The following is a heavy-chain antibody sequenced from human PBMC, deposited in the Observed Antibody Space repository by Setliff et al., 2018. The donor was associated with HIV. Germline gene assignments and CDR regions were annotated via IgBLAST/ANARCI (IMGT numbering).Heavy chain of an antibody. CDR3: ARDCRVGWVFTYGMDV. CDR1: GFTFSSYS. V-gene: IGHV3-23*01. Sequence: GGSLRLSCAASGFTFSSYSMNWVRQAPGKGLEWVSAISSGGEIMFYADSVKGRFTISRDNSRNTLFLQMNSLRPEDTAVYYCARDCRVGWVFTYGMDVWGQGTTVTVSS. J-gene: IGHJ6*02. D-gene: IGHD6-13*01. CDR2: ISSGGEIM.